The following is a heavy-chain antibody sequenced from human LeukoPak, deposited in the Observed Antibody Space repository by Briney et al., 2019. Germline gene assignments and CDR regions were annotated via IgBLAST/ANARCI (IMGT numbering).Heavy chain of an antibody. CDR3: ARVRRSENFGELLSYYYMDV. CDR1: GGSISSYY. CDR2: IYTSGST. D-gene: IGHD3-10*01. V-gene: IGHV4-4*07. J-gene: IGHJ6*03. Sequence: PSETLSLTCTVSGGSISSYYWSWIRQPAGKGLEWIGRIYTSGSTNYNPSLKSRVTMSVDTSKNQFSLKLSSVTAADTAVYYCARVRRSENFGELLSYYYMDVWGKGTTVTISS.